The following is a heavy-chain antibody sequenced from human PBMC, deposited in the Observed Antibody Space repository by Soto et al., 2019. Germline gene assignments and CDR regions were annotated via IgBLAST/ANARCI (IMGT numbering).Heavy chain of an antibody. V-gene: IGHV6-1*01. Sequence: PSQPLALPRALSGDSVSSNSAAWNLIRQSPSRGVEWLGRTYYRSKWYNDYAVCVKSRITINPDTSNNQFSLQLNSVTPEDTAVYYCAGGGQWLPNWFDPWGQGTLVTVSS. J-gene: IGHJ5*02. D-gene: IGHD6-19*01. CDR3: AGGGQWLPNWFDP. CDR2: TYYRSKWYN. CDR1: GDSVSSNSAA.